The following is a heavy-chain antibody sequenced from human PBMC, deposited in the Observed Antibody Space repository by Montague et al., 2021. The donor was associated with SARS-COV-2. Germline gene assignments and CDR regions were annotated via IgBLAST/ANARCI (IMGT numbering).Heavy chain of an antibody. Sequence: SETLSLTCAVYGGSFSGYYWSWIRQPPGKRLEWIGEINHSGSTNYNPSLKSRVTISVDTSKNQFSLNLSSVTAADTAVYYCARGSRQWLVRLPHYYYFDYWGQGTLVTVSS. J-gene: IGHJ4*02. CDR3: ARGSRQWLVRLPHYYYFDY. CDR1: GGSFSGYY. V-gene: IGHV4-34*01. CDR2: INHSGST. D-gene: IGHD6-19*01.